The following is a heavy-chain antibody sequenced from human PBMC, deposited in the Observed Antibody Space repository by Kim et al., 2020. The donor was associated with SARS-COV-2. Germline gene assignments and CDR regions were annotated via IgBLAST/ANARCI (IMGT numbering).Heavy chain of an antibody. Sequence: GGSLRLSCAASGFTFSSYGMHWVRQAPGKGLEWVAVIWYDGSNKYYADSVKGRFTISRDNSKNTLYLQMNSLRAEDTAVYYCARDVHRGAAYWPTDYWGQGTLVTVSS. CDR2: IWYDGSNK. CDR1: GFTFSSYG. D-gene: IGHD2-21*01. CDR3: ARDVHRGAAYWPTDY. V-gene: IGHV3-33*01. J-gene: IGHJ4*02.